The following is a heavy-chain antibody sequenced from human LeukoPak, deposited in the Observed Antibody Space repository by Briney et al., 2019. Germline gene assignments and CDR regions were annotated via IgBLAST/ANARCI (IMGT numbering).Heavy chain of an antibody. Sequence: GASVKVSCKASGYSFTDFYMHWVRQAPGQGLEWMGWINPDSGAANYAQKFQGRVTMTRDTSISTVSMEVSRLRSDDTAIFYCARGRYVGELVGYFDYWGQGTVVTVSS. CDR3: ARGRYVGELVGYFDY. CDR2: INPDSGAA. CDR1: GYSFTDFY. V-gene: IGHV1-2*02. D-gene: IGHD1-26*01. J-gene: IGHJ4*02.